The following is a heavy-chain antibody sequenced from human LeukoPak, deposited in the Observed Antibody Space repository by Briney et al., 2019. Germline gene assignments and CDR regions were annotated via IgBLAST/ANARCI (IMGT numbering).Heavy chain of an antibody. CDR2: ISYDGSNK. Sequence: PGRSLRLSCAASGFTFSSYAMHWVRQAPGKGLEWVAVISYDGSNKYYADSVKGRFTISRDNSKNTLYLQMNSLRAEDTAVYYCARDLSLRNFKKEWELLDYWGQGTLVTVSS. J-gene: IGHJ4*02. V-gene: IGHV3-30-3*01. CDR1: GFTFSSYA. D-gene: IGHD1-26*01. CDR3: ARDLSLRNFKKEWELLDY.